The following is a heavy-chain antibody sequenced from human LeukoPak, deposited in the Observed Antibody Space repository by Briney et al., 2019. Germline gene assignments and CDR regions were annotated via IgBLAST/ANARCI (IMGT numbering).Heavy chain of an antibody. CDR1: VGSFNDNY. J-gene: IGHJ6*03. V-gene: IGHV4-34*01. Sequence: PSETLSLTCAVYVGSFNDNYWTWLRQPPGKGLEWIGEINHSGSTNYNPSLRGRVAMSVDLSKNQCSLNLTSVTAADTAVYYCARGRRKFCTGSHCYYYYYYMDVWGTGTPVTVSS. CDR3: ARGRRKFCTGSHCYYYYYYMDV. D-gene: IGHD2-8*02. CDR2: INHSGST.